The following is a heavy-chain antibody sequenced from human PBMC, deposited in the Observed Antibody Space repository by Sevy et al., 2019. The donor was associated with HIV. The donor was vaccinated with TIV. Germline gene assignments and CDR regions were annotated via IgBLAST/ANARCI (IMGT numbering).Heavy chain of an antibody. Sequence: ASVKVSCKASGYTFTSYYMHWVRQAPGQGLEWMGIINPSGGSTSYAQKFQGRVTMTRDTYTSTVYMELSSLRSEETAGYYCARDLAYSSSEYYFDYWGQGTLVTVSS. CDR1: GYTFTSYY. V-gene: IGHV1-46*01. CDR2: INPSGGST. CDR3: ARDLAYSSSEYYFDY. J-gene: IGHJ4*02. D-gene: IGHD6-6*01.